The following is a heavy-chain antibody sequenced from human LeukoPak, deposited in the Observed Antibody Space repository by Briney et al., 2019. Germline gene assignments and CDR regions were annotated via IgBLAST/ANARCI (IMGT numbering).Heavy chain of an antibody. J-gene: IGHJ3*02. CDR2: ITPMSATP. CDR1: AGTFSRYA. D-gene: IGHD3-10*01. Sequence: SVKVSCKTSAGTFSRYAISWVRQAPGQGLEWMGRITPMSATPSQAQWIQGRVTITADISTNTVYLDLSSLRSEDTALYFCAGDPPGTPVGFDIWGQGTMVTVSS. V-gene: IGHV1-69*06. CDR3: AGDPPGTPVGFDI.